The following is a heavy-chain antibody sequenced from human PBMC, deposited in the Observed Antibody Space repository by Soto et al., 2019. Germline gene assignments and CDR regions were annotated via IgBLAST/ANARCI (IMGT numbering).Heavy chain of an antibody. J-gene: IGHJ4*02. D-gene: IGHD2-21*02. CDR1: GYSISSGYY. CDR2: IYHSGST. V-gene: IGHV4-38-2*01. CDR3: ARQRTSVVTQAYFDV. Sequence: SETLSLTCAVSGYSISSGYYWGWIWQPPGKGLECIGSIYHSGSTYNNPSLRSRVSMSIDTSKDQFSLKLKSVTAADTALYFCARQRTSVVTQAYFDVWGPGSLVTVSS.